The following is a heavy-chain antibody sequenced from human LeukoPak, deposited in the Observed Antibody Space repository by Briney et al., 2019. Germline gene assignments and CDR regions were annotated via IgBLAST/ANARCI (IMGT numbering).Heavy chain of an antibody. CDR1: GGSISSSSYY. J-gene: IGHJ1*01. CDR3: ARGDSSSWYGYFQH. V-gene: IGHV4-39*07. CDR2: TYYSGST. D-gene: IGHD6-13*01. Sequence: SETLSLTCTVSGGSISSSSYYWGWTRQPPGKGLEWIGSTYYSGSTYYNPSLESRVTISVDTSKNQFSLKLSSVTAADTAVYYCARGDSSSWYGYFQHWGQGTLVTVSS.